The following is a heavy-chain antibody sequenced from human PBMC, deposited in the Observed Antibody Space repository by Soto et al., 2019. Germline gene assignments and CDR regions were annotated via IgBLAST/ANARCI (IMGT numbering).Heavy chain of an antibody. D-gene: IGHD7-27*01. V-gene: IGHV4-30-4*01. J-gene: IGHJ5*01. CDR3: ARGRYCLTGRCFPNWFDS. CDR1: GDSLSSADYC. Sequence: PSETLSLTCTVSGDSLSSADYCWSWIRQAPGKGLEWIGYICYSGSTYHNPSLKSRTSMSIDTSKKQFSLKLTSVTAADTAVYFCARGRYCLTGRCFPNWFDSWGQGALVTVSS. CDR2: ICYSGST.